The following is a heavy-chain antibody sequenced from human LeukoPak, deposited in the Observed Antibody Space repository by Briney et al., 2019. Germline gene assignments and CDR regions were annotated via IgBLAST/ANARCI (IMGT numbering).Heavy chain of an antibody. J-gene: IGHJ4*02. Sequence: SETLSLTCAVYGGSFSGYYWSWIRQPPGKGLEWIGEINHRGSTNYNPSLKSRVTISVDTSKNQFSLKLSSVTAADTAVYYCARGLRQLVRSWHYWGQGTLVTVSS. D-gene: IGHD6-6*01. CDR2: INHRGST. CDR1: GGSFSGYY. V-gene: IGHV4-34*01. CDR3: ARGLRQLVRSWHY.